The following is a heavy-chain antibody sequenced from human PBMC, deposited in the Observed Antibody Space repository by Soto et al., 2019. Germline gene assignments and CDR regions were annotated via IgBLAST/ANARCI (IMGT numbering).Heavy chain of an antibody. CDR3: ARVVYDLWSGYYFDY. Sequence: SETLSLTCTVSGGSISSGGYYWSWIRQHPGKGLEWIGYIYYSGSTYYNPSLKSRVTISVDTSKNQFSLKLSSVTAADTAVYYCARVVYDLWSGYYFDYWGQGTLVTVSS. J-gene: IGHJ4*02. D-gene: IGHD3-3*01. CDR2: IYYSGST. V-gene: IGHV4-31*03. CDR1: GGSISSGGYY.